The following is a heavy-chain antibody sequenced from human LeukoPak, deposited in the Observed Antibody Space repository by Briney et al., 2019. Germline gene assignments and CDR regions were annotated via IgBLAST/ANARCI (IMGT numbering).Heavy chain of an antibody. CDR3: IKDMGFDLLKDAFDL. CDR2: ISWDGRNM. D-gene: IGHD1-26*01. J-gene: IGHJ3*01. Sequence: PGGSLRLSCAASGFSLDDYAMHWVRQAPGQGLEWVSSISWDGRNMAYAASVKGRFTISRDNAQNSLYLQMYSLKIDDTAFYYCIKDMGFDLLKDAFDLWGQGMLVTDSS. CDR1: GFSLDDYA. V-gene: IGHV3-9*01.